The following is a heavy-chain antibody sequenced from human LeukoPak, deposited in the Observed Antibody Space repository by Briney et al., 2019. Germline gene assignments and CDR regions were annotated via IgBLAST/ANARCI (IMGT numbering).Heavy chain of an antibody. CDR3: ARGRVVVVPAAIYY. V-gene: IGHV3-7*03. CDR2: INQGGSEK. J-gene: IGHJ4*02. Sequence: GGSLRLSCAASGFTFSSYWMSWVRQAPGKGLEWVANINQGGSEKYYVDSVKGRFTISRDNAKNSLYLQMNSLRAEDTAVYYCARGRVVVVPAAIYYWGQGTLVTVSS. CDR1: GFTFSSYW. D-gene: IGHD2-2*01.